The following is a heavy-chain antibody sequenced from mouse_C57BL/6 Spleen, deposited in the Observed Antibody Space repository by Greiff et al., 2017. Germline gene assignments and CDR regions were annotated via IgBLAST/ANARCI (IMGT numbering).Heavy chain of an antibody. CDR1: GFNIKNTY. J-gene: IGHJ2*01. CDR3: ARYVDGYYAVVFDY. CDR2: IDPANGNT. V-gene: IGHV14-3*01. D-gene: IGHD2-3*01. Sequence: EVQLQQSVAELVRPGASVKLSCTASGFNIKNTYMHWVKQRPEQGLEWIGRIDPANGNTKYAPKFQCKATITADTSSHTAYLQLCSLTSEDTAIDYYARYVDGYYAVVFDYWGQGTTLTVAS.